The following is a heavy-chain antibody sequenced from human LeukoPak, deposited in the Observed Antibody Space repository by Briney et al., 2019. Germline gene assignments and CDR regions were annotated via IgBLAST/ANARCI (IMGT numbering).Heavy chain of an antibody. CDR2: ISAYSGNT. Sequence: ASVKVSCKASGYTFTSYGISWVRQAPGQGLEWMGWISAYSGNTNYAQKLQGRVTTTTDTSTSTAYMELRSLRSDDTAVYYCARALRLGDFDYWGQGTLVTVSS. CDR1: GYTFTSYG. V-gene: IGHV1-18*01. D-gene: IGHD5-12*01. J-gene: IGHJ4*02. CDR3: ARALRLGDFDY.